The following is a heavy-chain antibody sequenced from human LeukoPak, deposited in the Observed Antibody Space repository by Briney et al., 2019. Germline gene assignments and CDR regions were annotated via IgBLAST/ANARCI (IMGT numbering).Heavy chain of an antibody. Sequence: GGSLRLSCAASGFTFSSYAMSWVRQAPGKGLEWVSAISGSGGSTYYADSVKGRFTISRGNSKNTLDLQMNSLRTEDMAVYYCARDHCGGRSCYSAYWGEGTLVSVSS. J-gene: IGHJ4*02. V-gene: IGHV3-23*01. D-gene: IGHD2-15*01. CDR2: ISGSGGST. CDR3: ARDHCGGRSCYSAY. CDR1: GFTFSSYA.